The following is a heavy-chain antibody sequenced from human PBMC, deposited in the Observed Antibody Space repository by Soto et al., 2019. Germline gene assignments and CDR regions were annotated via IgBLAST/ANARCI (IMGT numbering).Heavy chain of an antibody. CDR1: GFTFSSYA. J-gene: IGHJ4*02. V-gene: IGHV3-30-3*01. CDR3: ARDSGLDSTFDY. D-gene: IGHD3-10*01. Sequence: GGSLRLSCAASGFTFSSYAMHWVRQAPGKGLEWVAVISYDGSNKYYADSVKGRFTISRDNSKNTLYLQMNSLRAEDTAVYYCARDSGLDSTFDYWGQGTLVTVSS. CDR2: ISYDGSNK.